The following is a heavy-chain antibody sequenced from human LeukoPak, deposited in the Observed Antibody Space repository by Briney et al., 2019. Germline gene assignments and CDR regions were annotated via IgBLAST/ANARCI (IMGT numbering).Heavy chain of an antibody. Sequence: PGGSLRLSCAASGFTFSSYAMHWVRQAPGKGLEWVAVISYDGSNKYYADSVKGRFTISRDNSKNTLYLQMNSLSTEDTAVYYCATRGNYRSFDYWGQGTLVTVSS. J-gene: IGHJ4*02. V-gene: IGHV3-30-3*01. CDR1: GFTFSSYA. D-gene: IGHD1-26*01. CDR3: ATRGNYRSFDY. CDR2: ISYDGSNK.